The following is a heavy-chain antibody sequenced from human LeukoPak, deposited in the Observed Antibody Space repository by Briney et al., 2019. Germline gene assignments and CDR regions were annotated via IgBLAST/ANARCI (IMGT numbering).Heavy chain of an antibody. Sequence: SETLSLTCTVSGGSISSYYWSWIRQPPGKGLEWIGYIYYSGRTNYNPSLKSRVTISVDTSKNQFSLKLSSVTAADTAVYYCARSGGKDYGGNSRKYGMDVWGQGTTVTVSS. J-gene: IGHJ6*02. V-gene: IGHV4-59*08. D-gene: IGHD4-23*01. CDR1: GGSISSYY. CDR3: ARSGGKDYGGNSRKYGMDV. CDR2: IYYSGRT.